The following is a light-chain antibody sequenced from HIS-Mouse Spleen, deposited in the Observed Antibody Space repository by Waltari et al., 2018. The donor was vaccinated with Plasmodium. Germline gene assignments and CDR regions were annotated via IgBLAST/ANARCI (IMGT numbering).Light chain of an antibody. CDR3: YSTDSSGNHRV. J-gene: IGLJ3*02. Sequence: SYELTQPPSVSVSPGQTARITCSGDALPKKYAYWYQQKSGQAPVLVIYEDMKRTSGIPERVSGASSGTMATLTISGAQVEDEADYYCYSTDSSGNHRVFGGGTKLTVL. CDR1: ALPKKY. CDR2: EDM. V-gene: IGLV3-10*01.